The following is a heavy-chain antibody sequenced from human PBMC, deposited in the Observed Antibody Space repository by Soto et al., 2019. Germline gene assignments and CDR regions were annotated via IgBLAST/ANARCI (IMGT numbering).Heavy chain of an antibody. CDR1: GDSINSYY. CDR3: ARELMTYYDFWSGSNPAGMDV. CDR2: IYTSGST. Sequence: SETLSLTCTVSGDSINSYYWSWVRQPAGQGLEWIGRIYTSGSTNYNPSLKSRVTMSVDTSKNQFSLKLNSVTAADTAVYYCARELMTYYDFWSGSNPAGMDVWGQGTTVTVSS. J-gene: IGHJ6*02. V-gene: IGHV4-4*07. D-gene: IGHD3-3*01.